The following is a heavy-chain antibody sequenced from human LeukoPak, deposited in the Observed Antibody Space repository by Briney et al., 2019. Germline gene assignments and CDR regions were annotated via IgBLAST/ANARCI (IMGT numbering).Heavy chain of an antibody. V-gene: IGHV1-2*04. J-gene: IGHJ5*01. CDR1: GNTFTGYY. CDR2: INPDSGDT. D-gene: IGHD1-26*01. CDR3: ARGSGSYWWFDS. Sequence: ASVKVSCKASGNTFTGYYMHWVRQAPGQGLEWMGWINPDSGDTNYAQKFQGWVTMTRDTSISTAYMEVRRLRSDDTAVYYCARGSGSYWWFDSWGQGTLVTVSS.